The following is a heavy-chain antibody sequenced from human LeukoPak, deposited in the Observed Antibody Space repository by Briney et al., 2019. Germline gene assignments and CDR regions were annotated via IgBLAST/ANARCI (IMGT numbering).Heavy chain of an antibody. J-gene: IGHJ4*02. CDR1: GFAFRNYG. V-gene: IGHV3-33*01. D-gene: IGHD1-7*01. Sequence: GGSLRLSCVASGFAFRNYGMHWVRQAPGKGLQWVAVAWYDGSTKYYEDSVKGRFTISRDNSKNTLYLQMNSLRAEDTAVYYCARGANNWNYRSYFDFRGQGTLVTVSS. CDR2: AWYDGSTK. CDR3: ARGANNWNYRSYFDF.